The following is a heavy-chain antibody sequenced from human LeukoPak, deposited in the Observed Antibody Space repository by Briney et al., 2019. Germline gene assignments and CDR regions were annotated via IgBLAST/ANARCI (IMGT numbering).Heavy chain of an antibody. CDR3: ARGVSGKGYCSSTSCYYMDV. CDR1: GGSISSHY. D-gene: IGHD2-2*01. Sequence: SETLSLTCTVSGGSISSHYWSWIRQPPGKGLEWIGYIYYSGSTNYNPSLKSRVTISVDTSKNQFSLRLSSVTAADTAVYYCARGVSGKGYCSSTSCYYMDVWGKGTTVTVYS. J-gene: IGHJ6*03. CDR2: IYYSGST. V-gene: IGHV4-59*11.